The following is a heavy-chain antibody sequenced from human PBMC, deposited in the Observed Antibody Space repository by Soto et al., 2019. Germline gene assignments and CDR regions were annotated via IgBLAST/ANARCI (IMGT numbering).Heavy chain of an antibody. Sequence: EAQLLESGGGFVQPGGSLRLSCAGSGFSFSSHWMHWVRQAPGKGLVWVSRMKGDGSTANYADSVKGRLTISRDNARNTVYRQMNSLRVDDTAVYYCARGIPGHYGFDIWGQGTMVTVSS. CDR3: ARGIPGHYGFDI. D-gene: IGHD3-10*01. CDR2: MKGDGSTA. J-gene: IGHJ3*02. V-gene: IGHV3-74*01. CDR1: GFSFSSHW.